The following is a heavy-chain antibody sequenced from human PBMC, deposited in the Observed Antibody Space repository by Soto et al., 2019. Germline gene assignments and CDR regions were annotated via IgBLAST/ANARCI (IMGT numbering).Heavy chain of an antibody. CDR2: INEGGDGK. D-gene: IGHD5-12*01. CDR1: GFTFRSYW. Sequence: EVQLVESGGGLVQPGGSLRLSCEVSGFTFRSYWMSWFRQAPGKGLEWVANINEGGDGKHYLDSLKGRFTISRDNAENSLFLQMNSLRPDDTAVYYCARAYNSGGDFRHWGLGTMVTVAP. J-gene: IGHJ1*01. V-gene: IGHV3-7*03. CDR3: ARAYNSGGDFRH.